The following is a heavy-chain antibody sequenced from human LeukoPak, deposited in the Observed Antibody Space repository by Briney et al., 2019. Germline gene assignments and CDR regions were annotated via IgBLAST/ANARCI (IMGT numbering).Heavy chain of an antibody. CDR1: GYTFTSYG. D-gene: IGHD5-18*01. Sequence: ASVKVSCKASGYTFTSYGISWVRQAPGQGREWMGWISAYNGNTNYAQKLQGRVTMTTDTSTSTAYMELRSLRSDDTAVYYCARVRRAWIQLGFTLDYWGQGTLVTVSS. CDR3: ARVRRAWIQLGFTLDY. V-gene: IGHV1-18*01. J-gene: IGHJ4*02. CDR2: ISAYNGNT.